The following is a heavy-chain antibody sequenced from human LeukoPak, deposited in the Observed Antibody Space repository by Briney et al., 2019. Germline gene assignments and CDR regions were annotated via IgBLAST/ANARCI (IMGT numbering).Heavy chain of an antibody. J-gene: IGHJ4*02. D-gene: IGHD2-2*01. CDR3: VREDAHTYYFDF. Sequence: GASVQVSCKTSGYTFTSYHMHWVRQAPGQGLEWVAIIKSTGDTTVYAQKFQGRVTVTRDTSTSTVYTDLSSLSSEDTAVYYCVREDAHTYYFDFWGPGTLVTVSS. CDR1: GYTFTSYH. V-gene: IGHV1-46*01. CDR2: IKSTGDTT.